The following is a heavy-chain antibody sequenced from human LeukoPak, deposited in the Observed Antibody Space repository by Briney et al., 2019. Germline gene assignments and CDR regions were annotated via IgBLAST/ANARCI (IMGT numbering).Heavy chain of an antibody. D-gene: IGHD7-27*01. CDR2: IGSKVTSYAT. V-gene: IGHV3-73*01. CDR3: TRHRQLGKVGGFDP. Sequence: GGSLRLSCAASGFTFSVSAIHWVRQASGKGLEWVGRIGSKVTSYATAYAASVEGRFTISRDDSKNTAYLQMNSLKTEDTAVYYCTRHRQLGKVGGFDPWGQGTLVTVSS. J-gene: IGHJ5*02. CDR1: GFTFSVSA.